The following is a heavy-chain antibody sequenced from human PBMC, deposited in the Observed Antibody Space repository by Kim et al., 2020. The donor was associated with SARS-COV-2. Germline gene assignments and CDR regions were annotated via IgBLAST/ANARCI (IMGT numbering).Heavy chain of an antibody. D-gene: IGHD2-21*01. V-gene: IGHV4-39*01. Sequence: SETLSLTCTVSGGPISSSGYYWGWIRQPPGKGLEWIGSIYYSGTTYYNPSLKSRVTISSDTSKNQFSMKLSSVTAADTAMYYCARHLHENSVVVIGSLDYWGQGTLVTVSS. CDR2: IYYSGTT. CDR1: GGPISSSGYY. J-gene: IGHJ4*02. CDR3: ARHLHENSVVVIGSLDY.